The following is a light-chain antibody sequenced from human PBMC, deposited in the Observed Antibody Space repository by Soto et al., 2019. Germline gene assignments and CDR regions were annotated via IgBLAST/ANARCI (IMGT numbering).Light chain of an antibody. J-gene: IGLJ2*01. CDR3: VLYMGSGIVV. CDR1: SGSVSISYY. CDR2: STN. V-gene: IGLV8-61*01. Sequence: QAVVTQEPSFSVSPGGTVTLTCGLSSGSVSISYYPSWYQQTPGQAPRTLIYSTNTRSSGVPDRFSGSILGNKAALTITWAQADDESDYYCVLYMGSGIVVFGGGTKLTVL.